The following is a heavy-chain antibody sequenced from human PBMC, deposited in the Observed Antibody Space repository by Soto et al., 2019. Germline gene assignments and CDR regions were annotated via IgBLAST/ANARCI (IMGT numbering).Heavy chain of an antibody. V-gene: IGHV5-51*06. J-gene: IGHJ6*02. CDR1: GYSFISYW. Sequence: GESLKISCKGSGYSFISYWSGWVRQMPGKGLEWMGIIYPGDSDTRYSPSFQGQVTISADKSISTAYLQWSSLKASDTAIYYCARTAAAGKYYYGVDVWGQGTTVTVSS. D-gene: IGHD6-13*01. CDR3: ARTAAAGKYYYGVDV. CDR2: IYPGDSDT.